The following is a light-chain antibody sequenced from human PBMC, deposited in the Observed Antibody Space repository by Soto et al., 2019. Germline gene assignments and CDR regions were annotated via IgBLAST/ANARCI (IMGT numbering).Light chain of an antibody. J-gene: IGKJ5*01. V-gene: IGKV3-20*01. Sequence: EIVLTQSPGTLSLSPGERATLSCRASQSVSSSYLAWYQQKPGQAPRLLIYGASSRATGIPDRFSGSGSGTDFTLTISRLQSEDFAVYYCQQYSKWPITFGQGTRLEIK. CDR2: GAS. CDR3: QQYSKWPIT. CDR1: QSVSSSY.